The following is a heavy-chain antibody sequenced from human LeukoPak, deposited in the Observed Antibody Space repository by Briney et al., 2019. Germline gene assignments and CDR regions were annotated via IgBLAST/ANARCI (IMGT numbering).Heavy chain of an antibody. CDR3: ARSTDRSGYFREITLYYFDY. CDR1: GFTFSDFY. D-gene: IGHD3-22*01. Sequence: GGSLRLSCAASGFTFSDFYMTWIRQAPGMGLEWVSYISNRGSTIYYADSVRGRFTISRDNAKNSLYLQMNSLRAEDTAVYYCARSTDRSGYFREITLYYFDYWGQGTLVTVSS. CDR2: ISNRGSTI. V-gene: IGHV3-11*01. J-gene: IGHJ4*02.